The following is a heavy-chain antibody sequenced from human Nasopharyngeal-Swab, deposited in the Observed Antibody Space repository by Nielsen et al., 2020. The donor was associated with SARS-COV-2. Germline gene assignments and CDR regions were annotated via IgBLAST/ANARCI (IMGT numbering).Heavy chain of an antibody. V-gene: IGHV3-11*04. D-gene: IGHD3-9*01. J-gene: IGHJ3*02. Sequence: WIRQPPGKGLEWVSYISSSGSTIYYADSVKGRFTISRDNAKNSLYLQMNSLRAEDTAVYYCAKERPYYDILTGYYSDAFDIWGQGTMVTVSS. CDR2: ISSSGSTI. CDR3: AKERPYYDILTGYYSDAFDI.